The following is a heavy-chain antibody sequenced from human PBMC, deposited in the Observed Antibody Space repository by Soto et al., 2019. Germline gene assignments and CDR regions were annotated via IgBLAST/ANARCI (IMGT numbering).Heavy chain of an antibody. J-gene: IGHJ5*02. D-gene: IGHD2-2*01. V-gene: IGHV2-70*01. CDR2: IDWDDDK. CDR1: GFSLSTSGMC. Sequence: ESGPTLVNPTQTLTLTCTFSGFSLSTSGMCVSWIRQPPGKALEWLALIDWDDDKYYSTSLKTRLTISKDTSKNQVVLTMTNMDPVDTATYYCARCFCSSTSCYLADYNWFDPWGQGTLVTVSS. CDR3: ARCFCSSTSCYLADYNWFDP.